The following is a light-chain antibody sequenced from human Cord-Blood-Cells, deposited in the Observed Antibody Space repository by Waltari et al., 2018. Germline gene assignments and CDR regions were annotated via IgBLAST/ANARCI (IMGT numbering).Light chain of an antibody. J-gene: IGKJ4*01. CDR1: QSVSSY. CDR3: QQRSNWPPAT. V-gene: IGKV3-11*01. CDR2: DAS. Sequence: EIVLTQSPATLFLSPGESATLSCRSRQSVSSYLAWYQQKPGQAPRLLIYDASNRATGIPARFSGSGSETDFSLCISSLEPEDFAVYYCQQRSNWPPATFGGGTKVEIK.